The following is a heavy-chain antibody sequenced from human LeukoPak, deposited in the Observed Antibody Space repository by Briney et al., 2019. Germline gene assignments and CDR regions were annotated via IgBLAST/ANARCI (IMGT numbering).Heavy chain of an antibody. J-gene: IGHJ5*02. CDR3: ARTTEDCSSTSCYQYWFDP. Sequence: SETLSLTCTVSGDSITTYYWSWIRQPPGKGLEWIGFIYYTGSANYNPSLKSRLTLSLDTSKNQFSLKLNSVTAADTAVYYCARTTEDCSSTSCYQYWFDPWGQGTLVTVSS. CDR2: IYYTGSA. D-gene: IGHD2-2*01. V-gene: IGHV4-59*01. CDR1: GDSITTYY.